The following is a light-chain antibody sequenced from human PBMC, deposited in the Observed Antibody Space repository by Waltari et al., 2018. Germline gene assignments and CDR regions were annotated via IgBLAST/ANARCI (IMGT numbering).Light chain of an antibody. CDR1: QSLLHSNGYKY. V-gene: IGKV2-28*01. Sequence: MTQSPLSLPVTPGEPASISCRSSQSLLHSNGYKYLDWYLQKPGQSPQLLIYLVSDRASGVPDRFSGSGSGTDFTLKISRVEAEDVGVYYCMQALQTPVTFGQGTRLEIK. J-gene: IGKJ5*01. CDR3: MQALQTPVT. CDR2: LVS.